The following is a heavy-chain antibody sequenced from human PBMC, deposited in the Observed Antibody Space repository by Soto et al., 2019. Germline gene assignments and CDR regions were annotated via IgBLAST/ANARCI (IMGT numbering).Heavy chain of an antibody. CDR1: GLSFGDYA. CDR3: VRAGGSDGGYYFEH. CDR2: IRGKGYGVTK. J-gene: IGHJ4*02. D-gene: IGHD2-8*02. V-gene: IGHV3-49*04. Sequence: GSLWLSCALSGLSFGDYAMSWVRHAPGKGLECVGFIRGKGYGVTKEYAASVKGRLTISRDDSKGIAYLQRNSLKTADTAVYYCVRAGGSDGGYYFEHWGQGILVTVSS.